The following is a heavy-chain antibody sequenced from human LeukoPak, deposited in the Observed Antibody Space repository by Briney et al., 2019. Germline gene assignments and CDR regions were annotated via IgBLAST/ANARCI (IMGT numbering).Heavy chain of an antibody. D-gene: IGHD3-22*01. Sequence: GGSLRLSCAASGFTFSSYSMNWVRQAPGKGLEWVSSISSSSSYIYYADSVKGRFTISRDNAKNSLYLQMNSLRAEDTAVYYCARAAGDSSGYYHESYYFDCWGQGTLVTVSS. J-gene: IGHJ4*02. CDR2: ISSSSSYI. V-gene: IGHV3-21*01. CDR3: ARAAGDSSGYYHESYYFDC. CDR1: GFTFSSYS.